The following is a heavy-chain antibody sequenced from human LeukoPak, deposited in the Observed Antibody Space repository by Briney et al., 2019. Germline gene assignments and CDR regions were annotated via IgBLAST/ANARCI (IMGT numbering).Heavy chain of an antibody. Sequence: ASVKVSCKVSGYTLTDLSMHWVRQAPGKGLEWMGGYDPEDAETIYAQKFQGRVTITADESTSTAYMELSSLRSEDTAVYYCARDDYSNYSYSRLSVAYYYYMDVWGKGTTVTVSS. CDR2: YDPEDAET. CDR1: GYTLTDLS. V-gene: IGHV1-24*01. D-gene: IGHD4-11*01. CDR3: ARDDYSNYSYSRLSVAYYYYMDV. J-gene: IGHJ6*03.